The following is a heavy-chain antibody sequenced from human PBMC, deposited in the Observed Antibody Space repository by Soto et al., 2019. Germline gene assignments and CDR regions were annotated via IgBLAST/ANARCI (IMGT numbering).Heavy chain of an antibody. J-gene: IGHJ6*02. Sequence: SETLSLTCAVYGGSFSGYYWSWIRQPPGKGLEWIGDLNHSGSTNYNPSLKSRVTIAVNTSKNQFSLKLSSVTAADTAVYYCARGRGCTSTACYAPNYYYYYGMDVWDQGTTVTVSS. V-gene: IGHV4-34*01. D-gene: IGHD2-2*01. CDR3: ARGRGCTSTACYAPNYYYYYGMDV. CDR2: LNHSGST. CDR1: GGSFSGYY.